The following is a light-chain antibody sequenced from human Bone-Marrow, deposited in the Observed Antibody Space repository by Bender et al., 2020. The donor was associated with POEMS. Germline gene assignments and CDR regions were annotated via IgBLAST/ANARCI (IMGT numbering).Light chain of an antibody. Sequence: SSLLTQPPSVSVAPGQTARITCGGDKIRIKSVHWYQEKPGQAPVLVVYDDSDRPSRLPERFTGSNSGNTATLTISRAEAGDEADYYCQVWDTTREHPVFGGGTKLTVL. V-gene: IGLV3-21*02. CDR1: KIRIKS. CDR2: DDS. CDR3: QVWDTTREHPV. J-gene: IGLJ2*01.